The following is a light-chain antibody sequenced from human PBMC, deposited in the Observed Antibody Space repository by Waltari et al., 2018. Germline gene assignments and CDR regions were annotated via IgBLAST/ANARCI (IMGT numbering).Light chain of an antibody. J-gene: IGLJ3*02. CDR1: SSNVGKNF. V-gene: IGLV1-51*02. CDR2: EIL. CDR3: GTWDSSLSAWV. Sequence: QSVLTQPPSVSAAPGQTVTISCSGSSSNVGKNFVSWYQQITGPAPKLVIYEILKRPCGIPDRFSGSKSGPSTTLAVAVLQTGDEADYYCGTWDSSLSAWVFGGGTMLTVL.